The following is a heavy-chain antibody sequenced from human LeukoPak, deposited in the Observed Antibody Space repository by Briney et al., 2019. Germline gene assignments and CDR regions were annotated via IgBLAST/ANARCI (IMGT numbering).Heavy chain of an antibody. Sequence: PSETLSLTCTVSGGSISSYYWSWIRQPPGKGLEWIGYIYYSGSTNYNPSLKSRVTISVDTSKNQFSLKLGSVTAADTAVYYCARTVEIDYYYGMDVWGQGTTVTVSS. CDR2: IYYSGST. CDR3: ARTVEIDYYYGMDV. D-gene: IGHD5-12*01. V-gene: IGHV4-59*01. CDR1: GGSISSYY. J-gene: IGHJ6*02.